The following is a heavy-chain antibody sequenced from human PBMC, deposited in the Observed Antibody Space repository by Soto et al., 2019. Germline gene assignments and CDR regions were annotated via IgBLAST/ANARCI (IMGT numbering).Heavy chain of an antibody. D-gene: IGHD6-13*01. CDR3: ARAGIPAAGNDALDV. CDR1: GYTFSGYF. V-gene: IGHV1-2*02. CDR2: IDPKRGDT. J-gene: IGHJ3*01. Sequence: QVRLVQSGAEVKKPGASVKVSCKASGYTFSGYFVHWVRQAPGQGPEWMAWIDPKRGDTNYAQSFQGRVTMTRDTSINTAYMELSGLKSDDTAVYYCARAGIPAAGNDALDVWGQGTKVTVSS.